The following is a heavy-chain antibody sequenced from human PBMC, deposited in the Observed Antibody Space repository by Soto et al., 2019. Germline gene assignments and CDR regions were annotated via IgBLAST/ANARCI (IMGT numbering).Heavy chain of an antibody. CDR3: ARGRGLWFGELLDY. CDR1: GGSFSGYY. V-gene: IGHV4-34*01. J-gene: IGHJ4*02. CDR2: INHSGST. D-gene: IGHD3-10*01. Sequence: QVQLQQWGAGLLKPSETLSLTCAVYGGSFSGYYWSWIRQPPGKGLEWIGEINHSGSTNYNPSLKSRVTISVDTSKNQFSLKLSSVSAADTAVYYCARGRGLWFGELLDYWGQGTLVTVSS.